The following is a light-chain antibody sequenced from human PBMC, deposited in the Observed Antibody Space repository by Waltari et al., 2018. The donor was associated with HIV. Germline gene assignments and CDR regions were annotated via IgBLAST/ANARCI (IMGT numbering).Light chain of an antibody. J-gene: IGKJ1*01. CDR3: QHYNTYSWT. CDR1: ESIGSR. CDR2: KAS. Sequence: DIQMTQSPSTLSTSVGDRVTITCRASESIGSRLAWYQQRPGKVPKLLIYKASSLESGVPSRFSGSGSGTQFTLTISSLQPDDLAAYYCQHYNTYSWTFGQGTKVEIK. V-gene: IGKV1-5*03.